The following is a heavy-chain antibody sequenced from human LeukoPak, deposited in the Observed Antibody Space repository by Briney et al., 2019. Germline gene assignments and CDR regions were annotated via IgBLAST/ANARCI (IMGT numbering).Heavy chain of an antibody. CDR3: ASWGETWIQLWLTYDY. CDR1: GFTFSSYG. V-gene: IGHV3-30*02. CDR2: IRYDGSNK. Sequence: GGSLRLSCAASGFTFSSYGMHWVRQAPGKGLEWVAFIRYDGSNKYYADSVKGRFTISRDNSKNTLYLQMNSLRAEDTAVYYCASWGETWIQLWLTYDYWGQGTLVTVSS. J-gene: IGHJ4*02. D-gene: IGHD5-18*01.